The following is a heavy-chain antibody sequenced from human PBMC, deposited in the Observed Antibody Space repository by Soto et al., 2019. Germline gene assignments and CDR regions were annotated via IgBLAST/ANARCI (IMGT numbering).Heavy chain of an antibody. CDR1: GGSISSYY. CDR3: ARGRRYCSSTSCYTGDIDS. Sequence: SETLSLTCTVSGGSISSYYCSWILQPPGKGQEWIGYIYHSGSTNYNPSLKSRFTISVDTSKNQFSLKLGSVTAADTAVNYCARGRRYCSSTSCYTGDIDSWGQGTLVTVSS. CDR2: IYHSGST. D-gene: IGHD2-2*02. J-gene: IGHJ4*02. V-gene: IGHV4-59*01.